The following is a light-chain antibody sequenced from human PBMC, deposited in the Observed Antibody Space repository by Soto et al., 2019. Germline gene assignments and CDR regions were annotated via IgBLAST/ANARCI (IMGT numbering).Light chain of an antibody. J-gene: IGKJ5*01. CDR1: QSVRRY. CDR2: AAS. Sequence: EIWLTQFPSTLSLSPGERATLSCRASQSVRRYLLWYQKKTGQAPRLLIYAASNRSSGTPARFSGSGYQTDLTITISSIEPEDFAVYYCQHRMNWPLTFGHGTRLEIK. V-gene: IGKV3-11*01. CDR3: QHRMNWPLT.